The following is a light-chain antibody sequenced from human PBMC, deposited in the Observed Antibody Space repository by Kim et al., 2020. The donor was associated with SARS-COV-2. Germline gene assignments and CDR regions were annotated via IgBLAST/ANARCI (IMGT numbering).Light chain of an antibody. CDR2: DAS. Sequence: ATLSLSPGESATLSCRASQSVSSYLAWYQQKPGQAPRLLIYDASNRATGIPARFSGSGSGTDFTLTISSLEPEDFAVYYCQQRSTFGGGTKVDIK. CDR1: QSVSSY. CDR3: QQRST. J-gene: IGKJ4*01. V-gene: IGKV3-11*01.